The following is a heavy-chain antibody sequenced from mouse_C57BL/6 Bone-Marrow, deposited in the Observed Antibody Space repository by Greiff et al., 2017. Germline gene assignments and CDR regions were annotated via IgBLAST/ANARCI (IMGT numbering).Heavy chain of an antibody. Sequence: VQLQQSGGDLVKPGGSLKLSCAASGFTFSSYGMSWVRQTPDKRLEWVATISSGGRYTYYPDSVKGRFTISRDNAKNTLYLQMSSLKSEDTAMYYCARFIVNYYAMDYWGQGPSVTVSS. CDR1: GFTFSSYG. CDR3: ARFIVNYYAMDY. D-gene: IGHD2-5*01. J-gene: IGHJ4*01. CDR2: ISSGGRYT. V-gene: IGHV5-6*01.